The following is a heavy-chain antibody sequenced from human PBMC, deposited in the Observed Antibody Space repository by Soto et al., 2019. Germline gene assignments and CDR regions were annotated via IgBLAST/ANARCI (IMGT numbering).Heavy chain of an antibody. CDR2: IKQDGSEK. CDR3: AREQVPYYYDSSGYYYGY. V-gene: IGHV3-7*03. J-gene: IGHJ4*02. CDR1: GFTFSSYW. Sequence: PGGSLRLSCAASGFTFSSYWMSWVRQAPGKGLEWVANIKQDGSEKYYVDSVKGRFTISRDNAKNSLYLQMNSLRAEDTAVYYCAREQVPYYYDSSGYYYGYWGQGTLVTVSS. D-gene: IGHD3-22*01.